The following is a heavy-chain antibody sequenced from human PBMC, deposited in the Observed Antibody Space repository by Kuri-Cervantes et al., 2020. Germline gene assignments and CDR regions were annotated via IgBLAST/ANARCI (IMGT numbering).Heavy chain of an antibody. Sequence: GSLRLSCTVSGGSISSSSYYWGWIRQPPGKGLEWIGSTYYSGSTYYNPSLKSRVTISVDTSKNQVSLKLSSVIAADTAVYYCVRQSVGTMMNYWGQGALVTVSS. CDR3: VRQSVGTMMNY. V-gene: IGHV4-39*01. J-gene: IGHJ4*02. CDR2: TYYSGST. CDR1: GGSISSSSYY. D-gene: IGHD1-7*01.